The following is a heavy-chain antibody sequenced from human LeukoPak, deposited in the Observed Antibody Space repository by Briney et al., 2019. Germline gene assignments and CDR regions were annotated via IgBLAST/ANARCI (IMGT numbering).Heavy chain of an antibody. V-gene: IGHV5-10-1*01. CDR2: IDPSDSYT. D-gene: IGHD6-13*01. Sequence: GESLKIACKGSGYSFTSYWISWVRQMPGKGLEWMGRIDPSDSYTNYSPSFEGHVTISADKSISTAYLQWSSLKASDIATYYCARHYGAAGDFDYWGQGTLVTVSS. CDR1: GYSFTSYW. J-gene: IGHJ4*02. CDR3: ARHYGAAGDFDY.